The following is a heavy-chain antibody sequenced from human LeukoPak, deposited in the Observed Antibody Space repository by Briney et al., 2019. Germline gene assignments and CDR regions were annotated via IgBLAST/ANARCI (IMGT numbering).Heavy chain of an antibody. D-gene: IGHD2-2*01. V-gene: IGHV4-59*01. CDR2: IYYSGST. CDR3: ARVKTDCSSTSCTNWFDP. Sequence: SETLSLTCTVSGGSISSYYWSWIRQPPGKGLEWIGYIYYSGSTNYNPSLKSRVTISVDTSKNQFSLKLSSVTAADTAVYYCARVKTDCSSTSCTNWFDPWGQGTLVTVSS. J-gene: IGHJ5*02. CDR1: GGSISSYY.